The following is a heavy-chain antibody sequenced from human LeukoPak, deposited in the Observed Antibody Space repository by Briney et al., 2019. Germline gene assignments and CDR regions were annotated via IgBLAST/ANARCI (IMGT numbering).Heavy chain of an antibody. V-gene: IGHV4-34*01. CDR1: GGSFRGYY. CDR3: ARDLGYYDSSGYYGY. CDR2: INHSGST. Sequence: SETLSLTPAVYGGSFRGYYWSWLRQPPGKGLEWGGEINHSGSTNYNPSLKSRVTISVDIFKKQFYLKLSSVTAADTAVYYCARDLGYYDSSGYYGYWGQGTLVTVSS. D-gene: IGHD3-22*01. J-gene: IGHJ4*02.